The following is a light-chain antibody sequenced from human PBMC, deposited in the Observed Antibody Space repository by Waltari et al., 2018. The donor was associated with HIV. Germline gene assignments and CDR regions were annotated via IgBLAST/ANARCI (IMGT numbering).Light chain of an antibody. CDR3: ATWDDGLNALL. CDR1: SSNLGSHA. CDR2: HDD. V-gene: IGLV1-36*01. J-gene: IGLJ2*01. Sequence: QSVLTQSPSVSEAPGQRVTISCSGSSSNLGSHAVTWFRQSPGKPPKLLFYHDDLILSGVSDRLSASKSGTSASLAINDLQSEDESLYYCATWDDGLNALLFGGGTKVTVL.